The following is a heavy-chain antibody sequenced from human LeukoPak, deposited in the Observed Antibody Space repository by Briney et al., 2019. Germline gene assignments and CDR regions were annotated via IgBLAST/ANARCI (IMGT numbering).Heavy chain of an antibody. Sequence: PSETLSLTCTVSGGSISSYYWSWIRQPPGKGLEWIGYIYYSGSTNYNPSLKSRVTISVDTSKNQFSLKLSSVTAADTAVYYCARGGFGELLAYYYYYMDVWGKGTTVTVSS. CDR2: IYYSGST. CDR3: ARGGFGELLAYYYYYMDV. D-gene: IGHD3-10*01. V-gene: IGHV4-59*01. CDR1: GGSISSYY. J-gene: IGHJ6*03.